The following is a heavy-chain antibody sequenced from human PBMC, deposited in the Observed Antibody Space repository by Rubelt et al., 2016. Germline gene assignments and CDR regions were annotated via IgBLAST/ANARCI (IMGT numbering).Heavy chain of an antibody. D-gene: IGHD3-16*01. CDR2: INYRGTT. V-gene: IGHV4-34*01. J-gene: IGHJ4*02. CDR3: ARHRGEQLDY. Sequence: QVQLQQWGAGLLKPSETLSLTCAVDGESFSGYYWTWIRQPPGKGLEWIGEINYRGTTNYNPSLKSRVTISIDTSKNQFSLKVRSVTAADTSVYYCARHRGEQLDYWGQGTLVTVSS. CDR1: GESFSGYY.